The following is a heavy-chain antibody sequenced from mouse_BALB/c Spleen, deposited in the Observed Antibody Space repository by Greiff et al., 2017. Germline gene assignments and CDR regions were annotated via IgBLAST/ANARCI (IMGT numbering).Heavy chain of an antibody. CDR1: GYAFSSSW. J-gene: IGHJ4*01. CDR3: ARSGGYYVDYAMDY. CDR2: IYPGDGDT. Sequence: VQLQQSGPELVKPGASVKISCKASGYAFSSSWMNWVKQRPGQGLEWIGRIYPGDGDTNYNGKFKGKATLTADKSSSTAYMQLSSLTSVDSAVYFCARSGGYYVDYAMDYWGQGTSVTVSS. D-gene: IGHD2-3*01. V-gene: IGHV1-82*01.